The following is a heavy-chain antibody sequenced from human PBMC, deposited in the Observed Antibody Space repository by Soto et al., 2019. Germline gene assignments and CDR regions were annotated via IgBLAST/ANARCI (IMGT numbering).Heavy chain of an antibody. D-gene: IGHD2-21*01. CDR1: VGSLSDYF. Sequence: SETLSLTCVVSVGSLSDYFWSWISQPPGMALEWIGEINHLGSINYNPSLKSRVTMSVDTSKNQFSLTLNSVTAADTATYYCARGGISHWAYFYYMDVWDRGTTVTV. CDR3: ARGGISHWAYFYYMDV. CDR2: INHLGSI. V-gene: IGHV4-34*01. J-gene: IGHJ6*03.